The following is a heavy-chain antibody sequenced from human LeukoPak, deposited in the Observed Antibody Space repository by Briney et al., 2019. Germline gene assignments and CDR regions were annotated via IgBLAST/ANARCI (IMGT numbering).Heavy chain of an antibody. J-gene: IGHJ4*02. D-gene: IGHD1-26*01. V-gene: IGHV3-7*01. Sequence: PGGSLRLSCAASGFTFDDYAMHWVRQAPGKGLEWVANIRQDGSEAYYVDSVKGRFSISRDNAKNSLFLQMNSLRVEDTAAYYCARDKRVGATLLDYWGQGTLVTVSS. CDR3: ARDKRVGATLLDY. CDR2: IRQDGSEA. CDR1: GFTFDDYA.